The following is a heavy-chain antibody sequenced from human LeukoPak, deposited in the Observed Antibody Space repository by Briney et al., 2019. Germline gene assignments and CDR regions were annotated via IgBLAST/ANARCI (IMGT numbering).Heavy chain of an antibody. Sequence: PSETLSLTCTVSGGSISSYYWSWIRQPPGKGLEWVGRIKSKTDGGTTDYAAPVKGRFTISRDDSKNTLYLQMNSLKTEDTAVYYCTPDFSSGWYSNYMDVWGKGTTVTVSS. CDR1: GGSISSYY. D-gene: IGHD6-19*01. CDR3: TPDFSSGWYSNYMDV. J-gene: IGHJ6*03. V-gene: IGHV3-15*01. CDR2: IKSKTDGGTT.